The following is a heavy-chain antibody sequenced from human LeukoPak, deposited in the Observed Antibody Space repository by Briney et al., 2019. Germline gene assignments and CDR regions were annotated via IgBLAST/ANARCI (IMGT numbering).Heavy chain of an antibody. CDR2: IRYDGSNK. D-gene: IGHD3-3*01. V-gene: IGHV3-30*02. CDR1: GFTFSSYG. Sequence: GGSLRLSCAASGFTFSSYGMHWVRQAPGKGLEWVAFIRYDGSNKYYADSVKGRFTISRDNSKNTLYLQMNSLRAEDTAVYYCAKGGLGVTIFGELGYWGQGTLVTVSS. CDR3: AKGGLGVTIFGELGY. J-gene: IGHJ4*02.